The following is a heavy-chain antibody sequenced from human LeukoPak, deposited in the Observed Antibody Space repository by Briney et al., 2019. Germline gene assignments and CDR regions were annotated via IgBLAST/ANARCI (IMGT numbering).Heavy chain of an antibody. D-gene: IGHD3-22*01. Sequence: GGSPRLSCAASGFTFSSYSMNWVRQAQGQGLERVSYISSSSSTIYYADSVKGRFTISRDNAKNSLYLQMDSLRAEDTAVYYCARDSQVFDSSGYYPVDYWGQGTLVTVSS. CDR1: GFTFSSYS. V-gene: IGHV3-48*01. CDR3: ARDSQVFDSSGYYPVDY. CDR2: ISSSSSTI. J-gene: IGHJ4*02.